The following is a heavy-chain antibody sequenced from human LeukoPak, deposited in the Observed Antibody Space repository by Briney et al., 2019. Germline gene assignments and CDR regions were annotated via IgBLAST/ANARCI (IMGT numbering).Heavy chain of an antibody. CDR3: ARISIAAEDFDY. CDR1: GGSISSGSYY. J-gene: IGHJ4*02. CDR2: IYTSGNT. Sequence: SETLSLTCTVSGGSISSGSYYWSWIRQPAGKGLEWIGRIYTSGNTNYNPSLKSRVTISVDTSKNQFSLKLSSVTAADTAVYYCARISIAAEDFDYWGQGTLVTVSS. D-gene: IGHD6-13*01. V-gene: IGHV4-61*02.